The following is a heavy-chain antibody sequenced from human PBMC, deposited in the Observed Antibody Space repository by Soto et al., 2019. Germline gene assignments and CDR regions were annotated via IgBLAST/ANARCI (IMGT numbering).Heavy chain of an antibody. J-gene: IGHJ6*02. CDR3: AREVAAYCSSTSCYTCNYYYGMDV. D-gene: IGHD2-2*02. Sequence: QVQLQESGPGLVKPSQTLSLTCTVSGGSISSGGYYWSWIRQHPGKGLEWIGYIYYSGSTYYNPSLKSRVTISVDTYKNQFSLKLSSVTAADTAVYYCAREVAAYCSSTSCYTCNYYYGMDVWGQGTTVTVSS. CDR1: GGSISSGGYY. CDR2: IYYSGST. V-gene: IGHV4-31*03.